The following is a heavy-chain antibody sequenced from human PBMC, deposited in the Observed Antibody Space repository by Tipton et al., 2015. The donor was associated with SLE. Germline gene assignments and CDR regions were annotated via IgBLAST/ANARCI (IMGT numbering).Heavy chain of an antibody. CDR1: GGSFSSFY. CDR3: ARRHYSGPFDS. Sequence: TLSLTCTVSGGSFSSFYWSWIRQPPGKGLEWIGYIYNTRSTNYNPSLKGRVTISVDTSQNQFSLKLNSVTAADTAVYYCARRHYSGPFDSWGQGTLVTVSS. J-gene: IGHJ4*02. D-gene: IGHD5-12*01. V-gene: IGHV4-59*12. CDR2: IYNTRST.